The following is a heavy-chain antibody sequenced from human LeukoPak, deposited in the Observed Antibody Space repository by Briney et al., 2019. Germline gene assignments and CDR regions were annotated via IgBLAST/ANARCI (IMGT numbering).Heavy chain of an antibody. V-gene: IGHV1-3*03. CDR1: GYTFTSYA. Sequence: ASVTVSCKASGYTFTSYAMHWVRQAPGHRLEWMGWINAGNGNAKYSQEFQGRVTINRDTSASTAYMELSSLRSEDMAVYYCARGPRYYYDSSGYIDYWGQGTLVTVSS. D-gene: IGHD3-22*01. J-gene: IGHJ4*02. CDR3: ARGPRYYYDSSGYIDY. CDR2: INAGNGNA.